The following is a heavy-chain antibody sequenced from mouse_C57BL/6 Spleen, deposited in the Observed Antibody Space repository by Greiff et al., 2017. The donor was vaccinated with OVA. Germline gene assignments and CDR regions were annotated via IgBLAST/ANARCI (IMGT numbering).Heavy chain of an antibody. CDR3: ARGLYDYEYYFDY. Sequence: EVQGVESGGGLVKPGGSLKLSCAASGFTFSSYAMSWVRQTTEKRLEWVATISDGGSYTYYPDNVKGRFTISRDNAKNNLYLQMSHLKSEDTAMYYCARGLYDYEYYFDYWGQGTTLTVSS. V-gene: IGHV5-4*01. J-gene: IGHJ2*01. D-gene: IGHD2-4*01. CDR1: GFTFSSYA. CDR2: ISDGGSYT.